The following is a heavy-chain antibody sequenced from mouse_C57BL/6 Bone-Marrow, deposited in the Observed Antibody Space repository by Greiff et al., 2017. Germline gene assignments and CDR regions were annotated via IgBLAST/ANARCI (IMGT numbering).Heavy chain of an antibody. J-gene: IGHJ1*03. Sequence: VQLMESGPGLVQPSQSLSITCTVSGFSLTSYGVHWVRQSPGKGLEWLGVIWSGGSTDYNAAFISRLSISKDNSKSQVFFKMNSLQADDTAIYYCARETTMVTTPYWYFDVWGTGTTVTVSS. V-gene: IGHV2-2*01. CDR2: IWSGGST. D-gene: IGHD2-1*01. CDR3: ARETTMVTTPYWYFDV. CDR1: GFSLTSYG.